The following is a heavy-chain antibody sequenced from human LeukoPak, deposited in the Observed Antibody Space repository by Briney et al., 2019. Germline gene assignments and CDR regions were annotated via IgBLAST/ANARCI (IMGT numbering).Heavy chain of an antibody. D-gene: IGHD1-26*01. Sequence: PGGSLRLSCAASGFTFDDYAMHWVRQAPGKGLEWVSGISWNSGSIGYADSVKGRFTISRDNAKNSPYLQMNSLRAEDTAVYYCASVGATTDHDAFDIWGQGTMVTVSS. CDR1: GFTFDDYA. CDR3: ASVGATTDHDAFDI. CDR2: ISWNSGSI. V-gene: IGHV3-9*01. J-gene: IGHJ3*02.